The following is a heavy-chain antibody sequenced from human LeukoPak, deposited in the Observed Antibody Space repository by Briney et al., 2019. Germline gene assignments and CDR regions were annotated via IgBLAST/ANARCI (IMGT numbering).Heavy chain of an antibody. V-gene: IGHV4-34*01. CDR3: ARLLYYYYYYMDV. Sequence: SETLSLTCAVYGGSFSGYYWSWIRQPPGKGLEWIGEINHSGSTNYNPSLKSRVTISVDTSKNQFSLKLSSVTAADTAVYYCARLLYYYYYYMDVWGKGTTVTISS. J-gene: IGHJ6*03. CDR1: GGSFSGYY. CDR2: INHSGST.